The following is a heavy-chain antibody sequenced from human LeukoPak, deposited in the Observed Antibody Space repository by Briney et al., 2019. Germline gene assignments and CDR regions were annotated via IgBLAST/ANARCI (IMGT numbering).Heavy chain of an antibody. CDR1: GGSISSGSYY. CDR3: ARGLRGRPYYYYMDV. J-gene: IGHJ6*03. V-gene: IGHV4-61*02. CDR2: IYTSGST. Sequence: SETLSLTCTVSGGSISSGSYYWSWIRQPAGKGLEWIGRIYTSGSTNYNPSLKSRVTISVDTSKNQFSLKLSSVTAADTAVYYCARGLRGRPYYYYMDVWGKGTTVTVSS.